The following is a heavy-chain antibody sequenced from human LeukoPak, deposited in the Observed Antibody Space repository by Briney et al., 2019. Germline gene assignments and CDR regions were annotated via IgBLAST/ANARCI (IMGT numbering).Heavy chain of an antibody. CDR2: INLKSGGT. CDR1: GYTFTSYA. J-gene: IGHJ4*02. CDR3: ARDYNGYDDYRKWDY. Sequence: ASVKVSCKASGYTFTSYAMNWVRQAPGQGLEWMGWINLKSGGTNCAQKFQGRVTMTRDTSTSTAYMEVSRLRSDDTAVYYCARDYNGYDDYRKWDYWGQGTLVTVSS. D-gene: IGHD5-12*01. V-gene: IGHV1-2*02.